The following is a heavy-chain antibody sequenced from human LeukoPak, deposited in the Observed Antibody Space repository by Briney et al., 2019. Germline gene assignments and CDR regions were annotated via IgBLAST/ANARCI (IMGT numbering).Heavy chain of an antibody. Sequence: GGSLRLSCAASGFTFDDYGMSWVRQAPGKGLEWVSGINWNGGSTGYADSVKGRFTISRDNAKNSLYLQMNSLGAEDTALYYCAGLTYSSGWYYFDYWGQGTLVTVSS. D-gene: IGHD6-19*01. J-gene: IGHJ4*02. CDR3: AGLTYSSGWYYFDY. V-gene: IGHV3-20*04. CDR2: INWNGGST. CDR1: GFTFDDYG.